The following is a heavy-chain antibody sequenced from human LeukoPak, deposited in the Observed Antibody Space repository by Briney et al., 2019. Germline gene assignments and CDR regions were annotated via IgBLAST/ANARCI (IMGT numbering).Heavy chain of an antibody. Sequence: SETLSLTCAVYGGSFSGYYWSWIRQPPGKGLEWIGEINHSGSTNYNPSLKSRVTISVDTSKNQFSLKLSSVTAADTAVYYCARISYCTNGVYLYPNYYYYMDVWGKGTTVTVSS. CDR1: GGSFSGYY. D-gene: IGHD2-8*01. J-gene: IGHJ6*03. CDR2: INHSGST. CDR3: ARISYCTNGVYLYPNYYYYMDV. V-gene: IGHV4-34*01.